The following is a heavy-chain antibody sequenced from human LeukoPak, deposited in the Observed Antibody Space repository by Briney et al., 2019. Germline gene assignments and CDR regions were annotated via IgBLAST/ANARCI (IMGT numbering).Heavy chain of an antibody. CDR3: ATEEGHY. Sequence: GGSLRLSCAASGFTFSSYRMNWVRQAPGKGLEWVSSISSSSSYIYYADSVKGRFTISGDNAKNSPYLQMNSLRAEDTTVYYCATEEGHYWGQGTLVTVSS. J-gene: IGHJ4*02. CDR2: ISSSSSYI. CDR1: GFTFSSYR. V-gene: IGHV3-21*01.